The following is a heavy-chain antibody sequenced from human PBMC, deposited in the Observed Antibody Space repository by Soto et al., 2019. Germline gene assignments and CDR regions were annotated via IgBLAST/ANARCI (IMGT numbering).Heavy chain of an antibody. CDR3: ASSDYGDYVDFPYY. V-gene: IGHV4-30-2*01. D-gene: IGHD4-17*01. J-gene: IGHJ4*02. CDR1: GGSISSGGYS. CDR2: IYHSGST. Sequence: QLQLQESGSGLVKPSQTLSLTCAVSGGSISSGGYSWSWIRQPPGKGLEWIGYIYHSGSTYYNPSLKSRVTISVARSKNQFSLKLSSVTAADTAVYYCASSDYGDYVDFPYYWGQGTLVTVSS.